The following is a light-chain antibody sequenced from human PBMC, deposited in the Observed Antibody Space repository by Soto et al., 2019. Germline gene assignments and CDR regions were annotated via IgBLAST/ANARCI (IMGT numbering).Light chain of an antibody. Sequence: EVVSTQSPGTLSLSPGERATVSCRASQRVSSTYLAWYQQRPGQAPRLLIHGGSRRATGIPDRFSGSGSGTDFTLTISRLEPEDFAVYYCQQYGSSPRTFGQGTKVEIK. CDR3: QQYGSSPRT. V-gene: IGKV3-20*01. CDR1: QRVSSTY. CDR2: GGS. J-gene: IGKJ1*01.